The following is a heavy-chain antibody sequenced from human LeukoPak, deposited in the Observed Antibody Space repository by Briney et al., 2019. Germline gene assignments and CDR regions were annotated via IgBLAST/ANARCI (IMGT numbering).Heavy chain of an antibody. CDR3: AIGDWAARPSDN. J-gene: IGHJ4*02. V-gene: IGHV5-51*01. CDR2: IYPGDSDT. D-gene: IGHD6-6*01. CDR1: GYRFTSYW. Sequence: PGESLQISCQGSGYRFTSYWIGWVRQLPGKGLEWMGVIYPGDSDTRYSPSFQDQLTISADKTISTPYLQWSSLKASDTAMHYCAIGDWAARPSDNGAQGTLATVS.